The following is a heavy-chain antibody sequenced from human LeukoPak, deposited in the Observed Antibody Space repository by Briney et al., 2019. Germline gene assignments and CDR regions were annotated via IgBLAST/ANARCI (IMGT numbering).Heavy chain of an antibody. V-gene: IGHV3-30*02. CDR2: IRYDGSNK. CDR3: AKDEVRGSGWSFDY. Sequence: QTGGSLRLSCAASGFTFSSYGMHWVRQAPGKGLEWVAFIRYDGSNKYYADSVKGRFTISRDNSKNTLYLQMNSLRAEDTAVYYCAKDEVRGSGWSFDYWGQGTLVTVSS. D-gene: IGHD6-19*01. J-gene: IGHJ4*02. CDR1: GFTFSSYG.